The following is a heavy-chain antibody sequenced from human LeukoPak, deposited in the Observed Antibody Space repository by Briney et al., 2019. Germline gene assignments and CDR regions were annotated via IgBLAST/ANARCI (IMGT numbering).Heavy chain of an antibody. CDR1: GGSFSGYY. V-gene: IGHV4-34*01. J-gene: IGHJ3*02. D-gene: IGHD2-8*01. CDR3: ARGPLGDVLMVYVGAFDI. CDR2: INHSGST. Sequence: SETLSLTCAVYGGSFSGYYWSWIRQPPGKGLEWIGEINHSGSTNYNPSLKSRVTISVDTSKNQFSLKLSSVTAADTAVYYCARGPLGDVLMVYVGAFDIWGQGTMVTVSS.